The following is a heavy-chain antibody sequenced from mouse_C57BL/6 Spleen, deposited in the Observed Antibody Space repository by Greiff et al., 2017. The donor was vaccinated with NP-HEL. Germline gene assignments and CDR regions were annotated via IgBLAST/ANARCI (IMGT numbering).Heavy chain of an antibody. V-gene: IGHV1-82*01. Sequence: VQLQESGPELVKPGASVKISCKASGYAFSSSWMNWVKQRPGKGLEWIGRIYPGDGDTNYNGKFKGKATLTADKSSSTAYMQLSSLTSEDSAVYYCARSGGTGDYWGQGTTLTVSS. CDR1: GYAFSSSW. CDR2: IYPGDGDT. J-gene: IGHJ2*01. CDR3: ARSGGTGDY. D-gene: IGHD4-1*01.